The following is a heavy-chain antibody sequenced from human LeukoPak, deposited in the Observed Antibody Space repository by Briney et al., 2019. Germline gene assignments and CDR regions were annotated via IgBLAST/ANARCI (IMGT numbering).Heavy chain of an antibody. V-gene: IGHV3-7*03. Sequence: GGSLRLSCTTSGFTFSGYWMSWVRQAPGKGLEWVANIKQDGSEKYYVDSVKGRFTISRDNAKKSLHLEMNSLRAEDTAVYYCARIRFSSGWHSDYWGQGTPVTVSS. D-gene: IGHD6-19*01. CDR1: GFTFSGYW. J-gene: IGHJ4*02. CDR3: ARIRFSSGWHSDY. CDR2: IKQDGSEK.